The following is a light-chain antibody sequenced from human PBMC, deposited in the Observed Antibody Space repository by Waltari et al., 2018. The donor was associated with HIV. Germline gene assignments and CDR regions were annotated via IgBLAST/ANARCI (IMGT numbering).Light chain of an antibody. V-gene: IGLV1-47*01. CDR1: SSTIATDN. CDR3: VGWDSRLRGDV. CDR2: KDT. Sequence: QSVLTQPPSASGTPGQRVTISCPGSSSTIATDNVYWYQQLTGAAPRLLSYKDTQRPSGVTDRVTGSKSGTAASLAISGLRSEDEADYYCVGWDSRLRGDVFGSVTKVTV. J-gene: IGLJ1*01.